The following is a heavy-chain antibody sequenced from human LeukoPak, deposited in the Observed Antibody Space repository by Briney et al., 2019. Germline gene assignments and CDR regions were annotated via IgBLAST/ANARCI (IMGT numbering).Heavy chain of an antibody. CDR1: GYTFTGYY. J-gene: IGHJ4*02. CDR2: IHPNSGGT. CDR3: ARVQPHRIYYDDSDYPTRNDY. V-gene: IGHV1-2*02. D-gene: IGHD3-22*01. Sequence: ASVKVSCKASGYTFTGYYMHWVRQAPGQGLDGMGWIHPNSGGTNYAKKFEGRVTMTSDTSISTAYMELRSLRSDDTAVYYCARVQPHRIYYDDSDYPTRNDYWGQGTLVTVSS.